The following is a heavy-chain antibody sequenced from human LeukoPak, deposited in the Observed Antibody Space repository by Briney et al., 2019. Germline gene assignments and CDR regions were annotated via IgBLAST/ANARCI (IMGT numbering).Heavy chain of an antibody. J-gene: IGHJ4*02. CDR2: IYSGGTT. CDR3: ARELH. Sequence: PGGSLRLSCAASGFTVSSNYMSWVRQAPGKGVEWVSVIYSGGTTNYADSVKGRFIISRDNSKNTLFLQMNSLGTEDTAVYYCARELHLGQGTLVTVSS. D-gene: IGHD1-26*01. CDR1: GFTVSSNY. V-gene: IGHV3-66*02.